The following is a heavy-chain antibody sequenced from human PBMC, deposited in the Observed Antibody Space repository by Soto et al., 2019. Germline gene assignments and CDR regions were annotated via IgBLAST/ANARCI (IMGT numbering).Heavy chain of an antibody. J-gene: IGHJ3*02. V-gene: IGHV4-31*03. CDR2: IYYSGST. Sequence: QVQLQESGPGLVKPSQTLSLTYTVSGGSISSGGYYWSWIRQHPGKGLEWIGYIYYSGSTYYNPSLKSRVTISVDTSKNKFSLKLSSVTAADTAVYYCARTGSVPYYGSGNNAFDIWGQGTMVTVSS. CDR3: ARTGSVPYYGSGNNAFDI. CDR1: GGSISSGGYY. D-gene: IGHD3-10*01.